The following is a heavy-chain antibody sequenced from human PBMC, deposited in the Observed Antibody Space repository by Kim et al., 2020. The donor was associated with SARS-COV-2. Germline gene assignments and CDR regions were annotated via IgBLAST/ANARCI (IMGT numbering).Heavy chain of an antibody. CDR3: ARQSHDYGDYDY. V-gene: IGHV4-39*01. Sequence: YYNPSRKSRVTISVDTSKNQFSLKLSSVTAADTAVYYCARQSHDYGDYDYWGQGTLVTVSS. D-gene: IGHD4-17*01. J-gene: IGHJ4*02.